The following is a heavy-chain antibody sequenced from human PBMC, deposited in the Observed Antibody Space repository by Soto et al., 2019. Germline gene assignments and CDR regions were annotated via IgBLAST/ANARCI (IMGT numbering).Heavy chain of an antibody. CDR3: ARVHLAVAAAYYFDY. CDR1: GVSISSSNW. J-gene: IGHJ4*02. Sequence: QVQLQESGPGLVKPSGTLSLTCAVSGVSISSSNWWSWVRQPPGKGLEWIGEIYHSGSTNYNPSLKSRVTISVDRARTQFHLKLSSVTAADTAVYYCARVHLAVAAAYYFDYLGQGTLVTVSS. V-gene: IGHV4-4*02. D-gene: IGHD6-19*01. CDR2: IYHSGST.